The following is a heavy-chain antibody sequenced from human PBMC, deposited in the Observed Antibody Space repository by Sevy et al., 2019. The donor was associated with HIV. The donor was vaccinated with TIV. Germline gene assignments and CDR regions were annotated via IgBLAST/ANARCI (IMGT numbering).Heavy chain of an antibody. D-gene: IGHD4-17*01. CDR1: GFTFSSYW. Sequence: GGSLRLSCAASGFTFSSYWMSWVRQAPGKGLEWVANIKPDGSDKYYVGSLRGRFTISRDNAKNSLFLQINNLRAEDTAVYYCARIMGYGELRNWFDPWGQGTLVTVSS. V-gene: IGHV3-7*01. CDR2: IKPDGSDK. J-gene: IGHJ5*02. CDR3: ARIMGYGELRNWFDP.